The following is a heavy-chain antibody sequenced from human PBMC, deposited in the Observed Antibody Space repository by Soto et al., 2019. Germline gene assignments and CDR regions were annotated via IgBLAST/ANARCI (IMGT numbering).Heavy chain of an antibody. J-gene: IGHJ4*02. Sequence: GGSLRLSCAASGFTFDDFAMHWVRQVPGKGLEWVSGISWNSGTVAYADSVKGRFTISRDNAKNSLYLQMDSLRPEDTAFYYCAKDYRGGWELLRPSFDYWGQGTLVTVSS. CDR2: ISWNSGTV. CDR3: AKDYRGGWELLRPSFDY. V-gene: IGHV3-9*01. D-gene: IGHD1-26*01. CDR1: GFTFDDFA.